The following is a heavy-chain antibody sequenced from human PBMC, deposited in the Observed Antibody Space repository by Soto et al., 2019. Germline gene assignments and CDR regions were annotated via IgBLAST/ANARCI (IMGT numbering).Heavy chain of an antibody. CDR2: IITIGGVT. CDR1: GFTFSSHT. Sequence: GGSLRLSCSASGFTFSSHTMSWVRQAPGKGLEWVSSIITIGGVTYYADSVKGRFTISRDNAKNSLYLQMNSLRAEDTAVYYCAREAYCSSTSCYPDYWGQGTLVTVSS. D-gene: IGHD2-2*01. J-gene: IGHJ4*02. V-gene: IGHV3-21*04. CDR3: AREAYCSSTSCYPDY.